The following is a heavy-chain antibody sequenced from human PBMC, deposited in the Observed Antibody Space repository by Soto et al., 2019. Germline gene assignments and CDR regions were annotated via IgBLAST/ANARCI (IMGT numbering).Heavy chain of an antibody. CDR1: GPTFSSYT. CDR2: IIPILDIA. V-gene: IGHV1-69*02. CDR3: SRDLGRRFEGATPGEGQ. J-gene: IGHJ1*01. Sequence: QVQLVQSGAEVKKPGSSVKVSCKASGPTFSSYTINWVRQAPGQGLEWMGRIIPILDIANYAQQFQGRVTNSADTSTSTGYMELSSLKSGDTAIYFLSRDLGRRFEGATPGEGQWGQGTLVTVSS. D-gene: IGHD3-16*01.